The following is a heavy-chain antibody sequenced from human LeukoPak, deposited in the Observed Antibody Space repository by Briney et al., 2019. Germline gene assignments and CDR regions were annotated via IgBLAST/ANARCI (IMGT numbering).Heavy chain of an antibody. Sequence: GGSLTLSCAASGLTFNNYAMSWIRQAPGKGLEWVSGITGSGRTTYYADSVKGRFTISRDNSKNSLYLQINSLRAEDTAVYYCAKGLLITILGSLDYWGQGTLVTVSS. CDR2: ITGSGRTT. CDR3: AKGLLITILGSLDY. D-gene: IGHD3-3*01. V-gene: IGHV3-23*01. J-gene: IGHJ4*02. CDR1: GLTFNNYA.